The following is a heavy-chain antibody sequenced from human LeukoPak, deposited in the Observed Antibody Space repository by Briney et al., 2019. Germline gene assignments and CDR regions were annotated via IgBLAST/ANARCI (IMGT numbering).Heavy chain of an antibody. J-gene: IGHJ6*03. CDR3: ARDGSGSYHGYYYYYMDV. V-gene: IGHV1-8*01. D-gene: IGHD3-10*01. CDR1: GYTFTSYD. CDR2: MSPNSGNT. Sequence: GASVKVSCKASGYTFTSYDINWVRQATGQGLEWMGWMSPNSGNTGYAQKLQGRVTMTRNTSISTAYMELSSLRSEDTAVYYCARDGSGSYHGYYYYYMDVWGKGTTVTVSS.